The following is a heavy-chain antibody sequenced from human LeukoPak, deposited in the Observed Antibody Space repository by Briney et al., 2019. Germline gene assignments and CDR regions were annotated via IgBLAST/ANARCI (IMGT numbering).Heavy chain of an antibody. D-gene: IGHD3-3*01. CDR1: GFTFSGYY. V-gene: IGHV3-11*04. CDR3: ARRDWVSGAVRAFDI. J-gene: IGHJ3*02. Sequence: GGSLRLSCVGSGFTFSGYYMSWIRQVPGKGLEWVSYISNDSVDKYYVDSVRGRFTISRDNAKKSMYLQMSGLRVEDTAVYYCARRDWVSGAVRAFDIWGQGTMVTVSS. CDR2: ISNDSVDK.